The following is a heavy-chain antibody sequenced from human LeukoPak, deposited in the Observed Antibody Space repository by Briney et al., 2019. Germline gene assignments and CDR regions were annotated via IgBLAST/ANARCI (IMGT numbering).Heavy chain of an antibody. CDR1: GYTFTGYY. D-gene: IGHD3-10*01. J-gene: IGHJ6*02. Sequence: ASVKVSCKASGYTFTGYYMHWVRQAPGQGLEWMGWINPNSGGTNYAQKFQGRVTMTRDTSISTAYMELSRLRSDDPAVYYCARVRMVRGVITYYYYGMDVWGQGTTVTVSS. CDR2: INPNSGGT. CDR3: ARVRMVRGVITYYYYGMDV. V-gene: IGHV1-2*02.